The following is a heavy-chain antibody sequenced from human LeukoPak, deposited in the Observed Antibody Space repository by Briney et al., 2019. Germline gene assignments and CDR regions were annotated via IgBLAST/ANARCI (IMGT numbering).Heavy chain of an antibody. CDR3: AREPMVTGRGHWYFDL. CDR1: GFRFRSYW. V-gene: IGHV3-7*01. CDR2: IKEDGSET. J-gene: IGHJ2*01. D-gene: IGHD2-21*02. Sequence: GGSLRLSCAASGFRFRSYWMSWVRQAPGKGLEWVAKIKEDGSETFYVDSVKGRFTISRDNAKDSLDLQMNSLRAEDAALYYCAREPMVTGRGHWYFDLWGRGTLVTVSS.